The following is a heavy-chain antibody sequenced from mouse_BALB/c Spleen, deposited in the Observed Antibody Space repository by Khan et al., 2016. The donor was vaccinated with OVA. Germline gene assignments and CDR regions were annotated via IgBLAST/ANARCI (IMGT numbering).Heavy chain of an antibody. CDR1: GYSITSDYA. Sequence: EVQLQESGPGLVKPSQSLSLTCTVTGYSITSDYAWNWIRQFPGNKLEWLGYISYSGSTSYNPSLKSRISITRDTSKNQFFLQLHSVTTEDTATFDCARPVYSAWFAYWGQGTLVTVSA. CDR2: ISYSGST. CDR3: ARPVYSAWFAY. V-gene: IGHV3-2*02. J-gene: IGHJ3*01. D-gene: IGHD1-1*01.